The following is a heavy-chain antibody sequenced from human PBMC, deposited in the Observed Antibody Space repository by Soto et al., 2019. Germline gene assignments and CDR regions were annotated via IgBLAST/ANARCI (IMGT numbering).Heavy chain of an antibody. CDR2: INKSGGST. Sequence: EVQLLESGGGLVQPGGSLRLSCAASGFTFSSFAMSWVRQAPGKGLEWVSTINKSGGSTYYADSVKGRFTISRDNSKNTLYLQMNSLRAEDTAVYYCAKDYYDSSGYYSYFGYWGQGTLVTVSS. CDR1: GFTFSSFA. V-gene: IGHV3-23*01. J-gene: IGHJ4*02. D-gene: IGHD3-22*01. CDR3: AKDYYDSSGYYSYFGY.